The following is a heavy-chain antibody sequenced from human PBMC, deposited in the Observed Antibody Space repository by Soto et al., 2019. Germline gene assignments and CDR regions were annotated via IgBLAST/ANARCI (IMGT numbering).Heavy chain of an antibody. Sequence: PGESLKISCKGSGYSFASFWICWVRQMPWKGLEWMGIIYPGDSDTRYSPSFQGQVTISADKSISTAYLQWSSLKASDTAMYYCAKYYGFWSGYSTPYYYYGMDVWGQGTTVTVSS. CDR1: GYSFASFW. CDR2: IYPGDSDT. CDR3: AKYYGFWSGYSTPYYYYGMDV. D-gene: IGHD3-3*01. V-gene: IGHV5-51*01. J-gene: IGHJ6*02.